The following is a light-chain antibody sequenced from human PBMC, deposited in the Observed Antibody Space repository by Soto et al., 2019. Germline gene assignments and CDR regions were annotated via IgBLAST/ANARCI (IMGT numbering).Light chain of an antibody. CDR3: QHYNSYSEA. CDR2: AAS. CDR1: QSISSY. Sequence: DIQMTQSPSSLSASVGDRVTITCRASQSISSYLNWYQQKPGKAPKLLIYAASSLQSGVPSRFSGSGSGTEFTLTISSLQPDDFATYYYQHYNSYSEAFGQGTKVELK. V-gene: IGKV1-39*01. J-gene: IGKJ1*01.